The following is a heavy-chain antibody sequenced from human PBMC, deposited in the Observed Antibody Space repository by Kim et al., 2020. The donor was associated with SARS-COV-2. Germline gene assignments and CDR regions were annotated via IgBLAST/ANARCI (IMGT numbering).Heavy chain of an antibody. CDR3: AKDIRVKAADLVY. CDR2: ISNDGRNK. V-gene: IGHV3-30*18. Sequence: GGSLRLSCAASGFTFSNHGMHWVRQAPGKGLEWVAVISNDGRNKYYTDSVKGRFTISRDNSKNTLYLQMNSLRDEDTGVYYCAKDIRVKAADLVYWGQGTLVTVSS. D-gene: IGHD6-13*01. CDR1: GFTFSNHG. J-gene: IGHJ4*02.